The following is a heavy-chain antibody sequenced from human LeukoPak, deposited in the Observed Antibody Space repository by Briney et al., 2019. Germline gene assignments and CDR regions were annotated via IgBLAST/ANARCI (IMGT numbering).Heavy chain of an antibody. Sequence: ASVTVSCTASGYTFTIYDINWVRQATGQGLEWMGWMNPNSGNTGYAQKFQGRVTITRNTSISTAYMELSSLRSEDTAVYYCARVGPYFYDILTGYYPLDPWGQGTLVTVSS. CDR3: ARVGPYFYDILTGYYPLDP. D-gene: IGHD3-9*01. CDR1: GYTFTIYD. V-gene: IGHV1-8*03. J-gene: IGHJ5*02. CDR2: MNPNSGNT.